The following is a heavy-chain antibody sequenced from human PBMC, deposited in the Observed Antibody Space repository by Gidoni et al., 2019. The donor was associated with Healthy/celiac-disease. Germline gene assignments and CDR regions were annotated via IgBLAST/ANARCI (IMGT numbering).Heavy chain of an antibody. CDR3: ARCRSSKPGGSGGDYGWFDP. D-gene: IGHD6-13*01. CDR1: GGTFSSYA. CDR2: IIPIFGTA. V-gene: IGHV1-69*01. Sequence: QVQLVKSGAEVKKPGSSVKVSCKASGGTFSSYALSWVRQAPGKGLEWMGGIIPIFGTANYAQKFQGRVTITADEATSTAYMELSSLRSEDTAVYYCARCRSSKPGGSGGDYGWFDPWGQGTLVTVSS. J-gene: IGHJ5*02.